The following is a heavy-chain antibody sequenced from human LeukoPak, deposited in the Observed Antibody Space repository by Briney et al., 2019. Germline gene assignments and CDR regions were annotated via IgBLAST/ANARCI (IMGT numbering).Heavy chain of an antibody. D-gene: IGHD3-3*01. CDR3: AKWEYYDFWSGLEPNAFDI. Sequence: GGSLRLSCAASGFTFSSYSMNWVRQAPGKGLEWVSYISSSSSTIYYADSVKGRFTISRDNAKNSLYLQMNSLRAEDTAVYYCAKWEYYDFWSGLEPNAFDIWGQGTMVTVSS. J-gene: IGHJ3*02. CDR2: ISSSSSTI. CDR1: GFTFSSYS. V-gene: IGHV3-48*01.